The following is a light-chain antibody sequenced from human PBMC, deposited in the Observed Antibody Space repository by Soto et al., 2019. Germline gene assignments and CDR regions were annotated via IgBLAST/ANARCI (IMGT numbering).Light chain of an antibody. V-gene: IGLV1-47*01. CDR2: RNN. Sequence: QSVLTQPPSASGTPGQRVTISCSGSSSNIGSNYVYWYQQLPGTAPKLLIYRNNQRPSGVPDRFSGSKSGTSASLAISGLRSEAGADYYCAAWDDSLSGPVFGGGTKLTVL. CDR1: SSNIGSNY. CDR3: AAWDDSLSGPV. J-gene: IGLJ2*01.